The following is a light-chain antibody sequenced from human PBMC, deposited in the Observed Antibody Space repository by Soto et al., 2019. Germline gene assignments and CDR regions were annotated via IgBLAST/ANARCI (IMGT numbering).Light chain of an antibody. J-gene: IGKJ1*01. CDR1: QSISYW. Sequence: DIQMTQSPSTLSASVGDRATITCRASQSISYWLAWFQQKAGKAPKLLIYEASRLESGVPSRISGSGSGTEFTLTISSLQPDDFATYYGQQYTSYPWTFGQGTKVEIK. V-gene: IGKV1-5*03. CDR3: QQYTSYPWT. CDR2: EAS.